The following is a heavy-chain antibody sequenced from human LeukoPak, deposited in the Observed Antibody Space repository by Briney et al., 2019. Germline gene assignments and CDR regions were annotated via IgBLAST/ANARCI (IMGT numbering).Heavy chain of an antibody. CDR3: ARLVGGARSGMNWFDP. Sequence: SETLSLTCAVSGYSISSGYYWGWIRRPPGKGLEWIGSIYHSGSTYYNPSLKSRVTISVDTSKNQFSLKLSSVTAADTAVYYCARLVGGARSGMNWFDPWGQGTLVTVSS. CDR1: GYSISSGYY. CDR2: IYHSGST. J-gene: IGHJ5*02. D-gene: IGHD1-26*01. V-gene: IGHV4-38-2*01.